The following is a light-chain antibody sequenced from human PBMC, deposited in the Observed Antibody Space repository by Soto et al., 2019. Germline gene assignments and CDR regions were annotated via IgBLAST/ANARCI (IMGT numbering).Light chain of an antibody. CDR1: QYINTR. CDR2: QTS. CDR3: HQRQSWPRT. Sequence: IVLTQCPATLSSFPGYRVTLSCSASQYINTRLYWYQHITGQSPRLIIYQTSLRAAGIPARLSASGSGKDFTITISDVQPEDFALYYCHQRQSWPRTFGQGTKVAIK. J-gene: IGKJ1*01. V-gene: IGKV3-11*01.